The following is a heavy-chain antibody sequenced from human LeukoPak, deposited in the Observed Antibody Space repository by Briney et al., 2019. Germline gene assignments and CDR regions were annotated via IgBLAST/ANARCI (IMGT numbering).Heavy chain of an antibody. CDR1: GYSFTSYW. Sequence: GESLKISCKGSGYSFTSYWIGWVRQMPGKGLEWMGIIYPGDSDTRYSPSFQGQVTISADKSISTAYLQWSSLKASDTAMYYCASPFYGSGSYYNGAVWNWGQGTLVTVSS. V-gene: IGHV5-51*01. J-gene: IGHJ4*02. CDR2: IYPGDSDT. D-gene: IGHD3-10*01. CDR3: ASPFYGSGSYYNGAVWN.